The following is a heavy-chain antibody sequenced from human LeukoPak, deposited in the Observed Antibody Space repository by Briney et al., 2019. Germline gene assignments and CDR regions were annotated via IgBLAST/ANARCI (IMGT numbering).Heavy chain of an antibody. CDR3: ARMVVRGVYNWFDP. CDR2: IYHSGST. D-gene: IGHD3-10*01. Sequence: SETLSLTCTVSGGSISSGGYYWSWIRQPPGKGLEWIGYIYHSGSTYYNPSLKSRVTISVDRSKNQFSLKLSSVTAADTAVYYCARMVVRGVYNWFDPWAREPWSPSPQ. CDR1: GGSISSGGYY. V-gene: IGHV4-30-2*01. J-gene: IGHJ5*02.